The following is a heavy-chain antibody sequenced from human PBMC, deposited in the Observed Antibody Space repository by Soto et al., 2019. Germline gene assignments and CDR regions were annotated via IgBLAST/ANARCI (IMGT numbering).Heavy chain of an antibody. CDR2: IYYSGST. Sequence: QVQLQESGPGLVKPSQTLSLTCTVSGGSISSGGYYWSWIRQHPGKGLEWIGYIYYSGSTYYNPSRKSRVTISVDASKNQPSLKLSSVTAADTAVYYCARGLGNWNYESGWYFDLWCRGTLVTVSS. D-gene: IGHD1-7*01. CDR1: GGSISSGGYY. V-gene: IGHV4-31*03. CDR3: ARGLGNWNYESGWYFDL. J-gene: IGHJ2*01.